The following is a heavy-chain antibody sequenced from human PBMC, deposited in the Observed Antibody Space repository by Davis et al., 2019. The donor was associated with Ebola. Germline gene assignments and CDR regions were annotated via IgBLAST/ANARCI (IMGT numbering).Heavy chain of an antibody. CDR2: INHSGST. V-gene: IGHV4-34*01. CDR1: GGSFSGYY. CDR3: ARIRPITARGDY. D-gene: IGHD6-6*01. Sequence: MPSETLSLTCAVYGGSFSGYYWSWIRQPPGKGLEWIGEINHSGSTNYNPSLKSRVTISVDTSKNQFSLKLSSVTAADTAVYYCARIRPITARGDYWGQGTLVTVSS. J-gene: IGHJ4*02.